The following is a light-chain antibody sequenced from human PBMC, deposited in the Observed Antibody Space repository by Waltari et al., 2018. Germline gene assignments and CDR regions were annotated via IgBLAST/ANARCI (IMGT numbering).Light chain of an antibody. V-gene: IGKV3-20*01. CDR3: QQTGTLPPT. Sequence: ENVLTQSPGTLSLSPGETATLPCGASGLGSRRYIAWFQHTPGQAPRPLISGRTNRATGIPDRFSASGSGTDFTLTISRLEPEDSAVYYCQQTGTLPPTFGPGTKVHI. J-gene: IGKJ3*01. CDR1: GLGSRRY. CDR2: GRT.